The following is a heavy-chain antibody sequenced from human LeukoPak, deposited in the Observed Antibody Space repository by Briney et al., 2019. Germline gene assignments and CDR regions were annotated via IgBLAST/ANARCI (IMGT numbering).Heavy chain of an antibody. CDR3: AKSVDDYFFDY. CDR1: GFTFNTYA. V-gene: IGHV3-23*01. CDR2: IGGSGSST. Sequence: PGGSLRLSCAASGFTFNTYAMNWVRQAPGKGLEWVSGIGGSGSSTYYAESVKGRFTISRDNSKNTLYLQMNSLRAEDTAAYYCAKSVDDYFFDYWGQGTLVTVSS. D-gene: IGHD2-21*02. J-gene: IGHJ4*02.